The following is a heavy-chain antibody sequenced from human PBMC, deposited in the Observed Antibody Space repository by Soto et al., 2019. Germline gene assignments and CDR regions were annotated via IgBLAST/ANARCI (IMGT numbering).Heavy chain of an antibody. D-gene: IGHD6-19*01. Sequence: VDSLVISCAASGFPFSSYIMNLVRPAPGKGLEWVSSISSSSSYIYYADSVKGRFTISRDNSKNTLYLQMNSLRAEDTAVYYCARDPNRQWLVQKDAFDIWGQGTMVNVS. CDR3: ARDPNRQWLVQKDAFDI. CDR1: GFPFSSYI. CDR2: ISSSSSYI. V-gene: IGHV3-21*01. J-gene: IGHJ3*02.